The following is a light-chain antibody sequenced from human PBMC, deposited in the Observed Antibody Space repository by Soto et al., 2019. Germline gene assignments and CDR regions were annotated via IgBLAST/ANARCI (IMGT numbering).Light chain of an antibody. CDR2: AAS. Sequence: AIQMTQSPSSLSASVGDRVTITCRASQGIGNDLGWYQQKPGKAPKLLIYAASSLQSGAPSRFGGSGSGTDFTHTISSLQPEDFATYYCLQDYNYPHTFGQGTKLEIK. CDR3: LQDYNYPHT. V-gene: IGKV1-6*01. J-gene: IGKJ2*01. CDR1: QGIGND.